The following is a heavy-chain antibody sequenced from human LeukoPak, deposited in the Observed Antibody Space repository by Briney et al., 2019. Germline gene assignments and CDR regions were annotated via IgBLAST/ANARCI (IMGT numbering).Heavy chain of an antibody. CDR1: GGSFSGYY. CDR2: INHSGST. CDR3: ARAGFALAPHRGTPFDY. V-gene: IGHV4-34*01. Sequence: SETLSLTCAVYGGSFSGYYWSWIRQPPGKGLEWIGEINHSGSTNYNPSLKSRVTISVDTSKNQFSLKLSSVTAANTAVYYCARAGFALAPHRGTPFDYWGQGTLVTVSS. D-gene: IGHD6-6*01. J-gene: IGHJ4*02.